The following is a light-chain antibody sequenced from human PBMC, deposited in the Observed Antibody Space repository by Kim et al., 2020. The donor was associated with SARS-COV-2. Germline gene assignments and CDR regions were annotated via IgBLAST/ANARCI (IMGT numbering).Light chain of an antibody. CDR3: QSYDSSFWV. CDR1: SSNIGAGYD. CDR2: GNS. J-gene: IGLJ3*02. V-gene: IGLV1-40*01. Sequence: PGQRVTISCTGSSSNIGAGYDVHWYQQLPGTAPKLLIYGNSNRPSGVPDRFSGSKSGTSASLAITGLQAEDEADYYCQSYDSSFWVFGGGTKLTVL.